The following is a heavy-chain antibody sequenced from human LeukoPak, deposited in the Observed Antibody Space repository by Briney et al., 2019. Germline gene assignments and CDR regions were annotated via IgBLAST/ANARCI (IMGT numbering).Heavy chain of an antibody. Sequence: PGGSLRLSCEVSGFPFTLYNMNWVRQAPGKGLEWLSYISSSTNTIYYADSVKGRFTISRDNAKNSLYLQMNSLRAEDMALYYCAKSSDSGSYYFDYWGQGTLVTVSS. V-gene: IGHV3-48*04. CDR1: GFPFTLYN. CDR3: AKSSDSGSYYFDY. CDR2: ISSSTNTI. J-gene: IGHJ4*02. D-gene: IGHD1-26*01.